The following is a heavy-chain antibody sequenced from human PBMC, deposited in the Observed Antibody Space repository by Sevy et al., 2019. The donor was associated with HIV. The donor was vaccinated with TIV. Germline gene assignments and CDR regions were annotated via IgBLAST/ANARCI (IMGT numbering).Heavy chain of an antibody. D-gene: IGHD6-13*01. Sequence: GGSPRLSCAASGFTFSDHYMEWVRQAPGKGLEWVGRTRNKADSYTTEYAASVKVRFTISRDDSKNSLYLQMNSLKTEDTAVYYCATHAGIAAAGRVFDYWGQGSLVTVSS. CDR2: TRNKADSYTT. CDR1: GFTFSDHY. J-gene: IGHJ4*02. CDR3: ATHAGIAAAGRVFDY. V-gene: IGHV3-72*01.